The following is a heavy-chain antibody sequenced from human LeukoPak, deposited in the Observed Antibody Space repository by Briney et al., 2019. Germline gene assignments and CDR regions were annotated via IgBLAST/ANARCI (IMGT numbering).Heavy chain of an antibody. V-gene: IGHV1-18*01. Sequence: ASVKVSCKASGYTFINYGSSWVRQAPGQGLEWMGWISTYNGNTNYAQTLQGRVTMTTHTPTSTAYMELRSLRSDDTAVYYCARAYYDSSAFDYWGEGTLVTVSS. CDR3: ARAYYDSSAFDY. CDR2: ISTYNGNT. J-gene: IGHJ4*02. D-gene: IGHD3-22*01. CDR1: GYTFINYG.